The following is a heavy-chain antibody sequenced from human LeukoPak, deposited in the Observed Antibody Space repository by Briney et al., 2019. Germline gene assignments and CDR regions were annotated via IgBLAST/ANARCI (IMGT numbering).Heavy chain of an antibody. J-gene: IGHJ3*02. Sequence: SETLSLTCTVSGYSISSGYYWGWIRQPPGKGLEWIGSIYHSGSTYYNPSLKSRVTISVDTSKNQFSLKLSSVTAADTAVYCCARRLGRVDDFHILGQGTMVTVSS. V-gene: IGHV4-38-2*02. CDR3: ARRLGRVDDFHI. CDR1: GYSISSGYY. CDR2: IYHSGST. D-gene: IGHD7-27*01.